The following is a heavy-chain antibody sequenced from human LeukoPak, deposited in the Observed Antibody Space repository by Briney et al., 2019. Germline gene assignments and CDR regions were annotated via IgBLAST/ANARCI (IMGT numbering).Heavy chain of an antibody. CDR2: ISSSSSYI. Sequence: GGSLRLSCAASGFTFSSYEMNWVRQAPGKGLEWVSYISSSSSYIYYADSVKGRFTISRDNAKNSLYLQMNSLRAEDTAVYYCARTGNYDYVWGSSYYFDYWGQGTLVTVSS. J-gene: IGHJ4*02. V-gene: IGHV3-21*05. CDR1: GFTFSSYE. CDR3: ARTGNYDYVWGSSYYFDY. D-gene: IGHD3-16*01.